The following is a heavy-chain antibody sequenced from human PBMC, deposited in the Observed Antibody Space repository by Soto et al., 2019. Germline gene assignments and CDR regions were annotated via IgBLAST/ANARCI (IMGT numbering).Heavy chain of an antibody. Sequence: QVQLQESGPGLVKPSQTLSLTCTVSGGFISSGDYYWNWIRQLPGTGLEWIGYIEHSGSSFYNPSLEGRVALALDTSKNQFSLKLNSVTAADTAVYYCARAVVPATVDFYYYYIDFWGKGTTVTVSS. J-gene: IGHJ6*03. CDR2: IEHSGSS. V-gene: IGHV4-31*03. CDR1: GGFISSGDYY. D-gene: IGHD2-2*01. CDR3: ARAVVPATVDFYYYYIDF.